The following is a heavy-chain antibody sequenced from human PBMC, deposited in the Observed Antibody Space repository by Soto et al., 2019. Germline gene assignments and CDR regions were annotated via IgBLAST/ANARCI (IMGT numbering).Heavy chain of an antibody. CDR2: IIPIFGTA. V-gene: IGHV1-69*13. Sequence: SVKVSCKASGGTFSSYAISWVRQAPGQGLEWMGGIIPIFGTANYAQKFQGRVTITANESTSTAYMELSSLRSEDTAVYYCARGRITIFGVVRRGYYYYGMDVWGQGTTVTVSS. D-gene: IGHD3-3*01. J-gene: IGHJ6*02. CDR1: GGTFSSYA. CDR3: ARGRITIFGVVRRGYYYYGMDV.